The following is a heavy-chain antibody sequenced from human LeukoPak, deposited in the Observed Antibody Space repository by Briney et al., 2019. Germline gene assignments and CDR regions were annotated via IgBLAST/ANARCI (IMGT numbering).Heavy chain of an antibody. Sequence: GESLKISCKGSGYSFTSYWIGWVRQVPGKGLEWMGIIYPGDSDTRYSPSFQGQVTISADKSISTAYLQWSSLKASDTAMYYCARLPEDYGSGSYSNYFDYWGQGTLVTVSS. CDR3: ARLPEDYGSGSYSNYFDY. CDR1: GYSFTSYW. V-gene: IGHV5-51*01. CDR2: IYPGDSDT. J-gene: IGHJ4*02. D-gene: IGHD3-10*01.